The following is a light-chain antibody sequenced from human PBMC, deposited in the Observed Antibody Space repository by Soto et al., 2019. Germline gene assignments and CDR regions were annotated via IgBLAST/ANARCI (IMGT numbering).Light chain of an antibody. CDR2: KAS. CDR3: QQYERYPMT. Sequence: DSQMTQYPSTLSASVGDRVTITCRASQSISSWLAWYQQKPGKAPKLLISKASTLQSGVPPRFSGSGYGTEFTLTISSLQPDDFATYYCQQYERYPMTFGGWTKVEIK. CDR1: QSISSW. V-gene: IGKV1-5*03. J-gene: IGKJ4*01.